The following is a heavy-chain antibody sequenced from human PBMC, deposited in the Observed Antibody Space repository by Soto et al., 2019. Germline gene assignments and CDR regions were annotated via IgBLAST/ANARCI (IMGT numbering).Heavy chain of an antibody. CDR1: GGSFTGYY. CDR2: INHSGST. CDR3: ASVGGLGGYDKRYNWFDP. D-gene: IGHD5-12*01. V-gene: IGHV4-34*01. J-gene: IGHJ5*02. Sequence: SETLSLTCAVYGGSFTGYYWSWIRQPPGKGLEWIGEINHSGSTNYNPSLKSRVTISADTSKNQFSLKLSSVTAADTAVYYCASVGGLGGYDKRYNWFDPWGQGTLVTVSS.